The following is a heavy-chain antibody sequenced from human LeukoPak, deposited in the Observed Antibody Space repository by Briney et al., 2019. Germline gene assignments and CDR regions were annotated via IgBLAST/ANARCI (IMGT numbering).Heavy chain of an antibody. CDR1: GFTFSYYW. J-gene: IGHJ5*02. D-gene: IGHD2-2*01. CDR2: IKDDGRTT. V-gene: IGHV3-74*03. CDR3: AKDNPIEKVPGLGPGS. Sequence: GGSLRLSCAAPGFTFSYYWMHWVRQAPGGGRVWVHRIKDDGRTTTYADSVKGRITISRNNSKNTLYLQMNSLNPGDRAVFSCAKDNPIEKVPGLGPGSWGQGTLVTGSS.